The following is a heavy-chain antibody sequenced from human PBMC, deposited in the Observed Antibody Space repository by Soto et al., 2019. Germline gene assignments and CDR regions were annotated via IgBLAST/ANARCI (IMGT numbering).Heavy chain of an antibody. Sequence: GGSLRLSCAASGLTLSTSSMNWVRQAPGKGLEWISYIRRHTSVTAYADSVKGRFTISRDSSKNTLYLQMNSLRAEDTAVYYYARAPVVRDYGDSLFDYWGQGTLVTVSS. V-gene: IGHV3-48*01. D-gene: IGHD4-17*01. J-gene: IGHJ4*02. CDR3: ARAPVVRDYGDSLFDY. CDR2: IRRHTSVT. CDR1: GLTLSTSS.